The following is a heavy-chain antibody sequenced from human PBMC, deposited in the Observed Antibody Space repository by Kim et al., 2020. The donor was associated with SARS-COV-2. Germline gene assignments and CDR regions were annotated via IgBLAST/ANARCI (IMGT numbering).Heavy chain of an antibody. CDR3: ARLGVPAAMWYYYYGMDV. D-gene: IGHD2-2*01. V-gene: IGHV4-39*01. J-gene: IGHJ6*02. CDR1: GGSISSSSYY. Sequence: SETLSLTCTVSGGSISSSSYYWGWIRQPPGKGLEWIGSIYYSGSTYYNPSLKSRVTISVDTSKNQFSLKLSSVTAADTAVYYCARLGVPAAMWYYYYGMDVWGQGTTVTVSS. CDR2: IYYSGST.